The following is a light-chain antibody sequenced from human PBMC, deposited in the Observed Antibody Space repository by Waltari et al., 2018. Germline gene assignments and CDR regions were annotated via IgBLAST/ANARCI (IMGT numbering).Light chain of an antibody. CDR2: DGA. V-gene: IGLV3-21*01. Sequence: SSMVTQPPSVSVAPGQTARITCEGDSFEWQYVHWYQQKPGQAPVLVLYDGANRPSGIPERFSGSKSGIPATLAVTGVEPGDEADYYCQVWDNSGDHPEFGGGTKLTVL. J-gene: IGLJ3*02. CDR3: QVWDNSGDHPE. CDR1: SFEWQY.